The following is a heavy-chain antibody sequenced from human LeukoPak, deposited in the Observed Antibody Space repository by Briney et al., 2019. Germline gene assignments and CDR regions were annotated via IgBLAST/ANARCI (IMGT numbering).Heavy chain of an antibody. Sequence: GGSLRLSCAASGFTFSSYGMHWVRQAPGKGLEWVAVIRYDGSNKYYADSVKGRFTISRDNSKNTLYLQMNSLRAEDTAVYYCARDKAATLDYWGQGTLVTVSS. J-gene: IGHJ4*02. CDR3: ARDKAATLDY. V-gene: IGHV3-33*01. D-gene: IGHD2-15*01. CDR2: IRYDGSNK. CDR1: GFTFSSYG.